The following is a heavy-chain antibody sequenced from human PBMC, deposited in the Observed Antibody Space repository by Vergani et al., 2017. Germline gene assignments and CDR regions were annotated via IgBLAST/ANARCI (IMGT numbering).Heavy chain of an antibody. J-gene: IGHJ4*02. V-gene: IGHV3-9*01. D-gene: IGHD5-24*01. CDR2: ISWNSGSI. CDR1: GFTFDDYA. CDR3: ARDLDGYNAGPLDY. Sequence: EVQLVESGGGLVQPGRSLRLSCAASGFTFDDYAMHWVRQAPGKGLEWVSGISWNSGSIGYADSVKGRFTISRDNAKNSLYLQMNSLRAEDTAVYYCARDLDGYNAGPLDYWGQGTLVTVSS.